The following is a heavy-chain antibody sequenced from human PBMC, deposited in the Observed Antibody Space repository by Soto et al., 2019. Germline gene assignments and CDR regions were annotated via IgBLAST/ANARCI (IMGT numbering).Heavy chain of an antibody. CDR3: AKGVPGIAVAGTGYLQH. Sequence: EVQLLESGGGLVQPGGSLRLSCAASGFTFSSYAMSWVRQAPGKWLEWVSGISGSGDSTYYADSVKGRFTISRDNSKNTLYLQMNSLRAEDSAVYYCAKGVPGIAVAGTGYLQHLGQGTLVTVSS. CDR2: ISGSGDST. V-gene: IGHV3-23*01. J-gene: IGHJ1*01. D-gene: IGHD6-19*01. CDR1: GFTFSSYA.